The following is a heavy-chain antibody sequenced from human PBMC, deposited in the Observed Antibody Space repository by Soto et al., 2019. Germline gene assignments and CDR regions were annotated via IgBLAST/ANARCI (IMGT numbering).Heavy chain of an antibody. Sequence: GGSLRLSCAASGFTFSTNAMHWVRQAPGKGLEWVAVISYDGSNEYYADYVKGRFTISRDNSKYTLYLQMNSLRDEDSAMYYCARDPYGDYYFDYWGLGALVTVSS. V-gene: IGHV3-30-3*01. CDR3: ARDPYGDYYFDY. D-gene: IGHD4-17*01. CDR1: GFTFSTNA. J-gene: IGHJ4*02. CDR2: ISYDGSNE.